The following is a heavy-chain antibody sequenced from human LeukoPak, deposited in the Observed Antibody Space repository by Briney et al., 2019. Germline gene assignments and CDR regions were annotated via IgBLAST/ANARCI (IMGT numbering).Heavy chain of an antibody. J-gene: IGHJ3*02. CDR2: IHYSGNT. Sequence: PSETLSLTCTVSDGSISSYYWSWIRQPPGKGLEWIAYIHYSGNTNYNPTLKSRVTISIDTSKSQFSLKLSSVAAADTAVYFCARDPKSVNAFDIWGQGTMVTVSS. CDR3: ARDPKSVNAFDI. CDR1: DGSISSYY. V-gene: IGHV4-59*01.